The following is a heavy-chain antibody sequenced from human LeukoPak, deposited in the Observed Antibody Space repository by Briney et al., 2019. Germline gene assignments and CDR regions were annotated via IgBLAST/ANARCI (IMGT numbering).Heavy chain of an antibody. CDR3: ARGARSGKTVYFDF. CDR1: GGPFSRYY. V-gene: IGHV4-34*01. D-gene: IGHD3-3*01. CDR2: IDHRADT. J-gene: IGHJ4*02. Sequence: SETLSLTCAVYGGPFSRYYGSWIRQSPGKGLELMAEIDHRADTNYNPSVKRRVTISVDTSKNQFSLKARSLSAADTAVYYCARGARSGKTVYFDFWGEGDLVTVSS.